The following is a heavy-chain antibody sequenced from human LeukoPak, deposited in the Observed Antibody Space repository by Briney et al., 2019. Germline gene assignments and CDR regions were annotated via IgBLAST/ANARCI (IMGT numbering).Heavy chain of an antibody. D-gene: IGHD3-22*01. CDR2: SNSGRT. J-gene: IGHJ1*01. CDR1: VAPSLVTT. Sequence: SETRPSPAVSLVAPSLVTTGAGSDSPPGRDWSGLDVSNSGRTNYNPSLKSRVTMSVDTSKNQFSLKLRSVTAADTAVYYCARDLGYDSSGDYYAYFQLWGQGTRLTVSS. CDR3: ARDLGYDSSGDYYAYFQL. V-gene: IGHV4-4*07.